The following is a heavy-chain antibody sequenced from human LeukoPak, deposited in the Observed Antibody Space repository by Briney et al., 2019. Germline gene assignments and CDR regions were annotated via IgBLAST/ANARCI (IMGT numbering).Heavy chain of an antibody. CDR1: GFTFSSYS. J-gene: IGHJ3*02. D-gene: IGHD3-22*01. Sequence: PGGSLRLSCAASGFTFSSYSMNWVRQAPGKGLEWVSSISSSSSYIYYADSVKGRFTISRDNAKNSLYLQMNSLRAEDTAVYYCAKAFYYLDSSGPLDAFDIWAQGTMATVFS. V-gene: IGHV3-21*01. CDR3: AKAFYYLDSSGPLDAFDI. CDR2: ISSSSSYI.